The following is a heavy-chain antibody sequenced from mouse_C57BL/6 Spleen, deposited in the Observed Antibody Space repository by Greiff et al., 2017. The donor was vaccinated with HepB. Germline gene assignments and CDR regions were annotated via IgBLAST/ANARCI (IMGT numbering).Heavy chain of an antibody. CDR3: PRSDSGEPCFAY. Sequence: VQLKESGTVLARPGASVKMSCKTSGYTFTSYWMHWVKQRPGQGLEWIGAIYPGNSDTSYNQKFKGKAKLTAVTSASTAYMELSSLTNEDSAVYYGPRSDSGEPCFAYGGQGTLVTAPA. V-gene: IGHV1-5*01. CDR1: GYTFTSYW. J-gene: IGHJ3*01. CDR2: IYPGNSDT.